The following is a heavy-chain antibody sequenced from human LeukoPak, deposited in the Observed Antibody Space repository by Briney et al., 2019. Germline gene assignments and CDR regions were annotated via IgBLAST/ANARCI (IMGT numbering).Heavy chain of an antibody. D-gene: IGHD6-13*01. J-gene: IGHJ6*02. CDR3: ARDLFGAAAAPYGMDV. CDR1: GGSFSGYY. Sequence: SETLSLTCAVYGGSFSGYYWSWIRQPPGKGLEWIGEINHSGSTNYNPSLKSRVTISVDTSKNQFSLKLSSVTAADTAVYYCARDLFGAAAAPYGMDVWGQGTTVTVSS. CDR2: INHSGST. V-gene: IGHV4-34*01.